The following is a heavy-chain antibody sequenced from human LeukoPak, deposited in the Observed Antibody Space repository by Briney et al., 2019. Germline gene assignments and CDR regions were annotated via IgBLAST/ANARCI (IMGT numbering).Heavy chain of an antibody. Sequence: GGSLRLSCAAYGFTFDDYGMSWVRQAPGQGLEWVSGINWNGGSTGYADSVKGRFTISRDNAKNYLYLQMNSLGAEDTALYYCARVGGSSGWYLGGFDYWGQGTLVTVSS. CDR2: INWNGGST. V-gene: IGHV3-20*04. CDR1: GFTFDDYG. CDR3: ARVGGSSGWYLGGFDY. D-gene: IGHD6-19*01. J-gene: IGHJ4*02.